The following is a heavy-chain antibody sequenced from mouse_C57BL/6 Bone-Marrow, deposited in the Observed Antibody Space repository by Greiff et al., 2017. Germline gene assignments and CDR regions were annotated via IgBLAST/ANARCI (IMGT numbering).Heavy chain of an antibody. V-gene: IGHV1-63*01. D-gene: IGHD2-3*01. J-gene: IGHJ3*01. Sequence: QVQLQASGAELVRPGTSVKMSCKASGYTFTNYWIGWAKQRPGHGLEWIGDIYPGGGYTNYNEKFKGKATLAEAKSSSTAYMQFSSLTSEDSAIYYCARSWGYSSFAYWGQGTLVTVSA. CDR2: IYPGGGYT. CDR3: ARSWGYSSFAY. CDR1: GYTFTNYW.